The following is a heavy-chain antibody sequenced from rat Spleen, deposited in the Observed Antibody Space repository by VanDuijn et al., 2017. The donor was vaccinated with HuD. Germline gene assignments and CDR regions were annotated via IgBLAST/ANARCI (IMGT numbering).Heavy chain of an antibody. V-gene: IGHV5-25*01. CDR1: GFTFSDYY. Sequence: EVQLAESGGGLVQPGRSLKLSCAVSGFTFSDYYMAWVRQAPTKGLEWVASISSDGFNTYYPDSVKGRFTISRVNSENTVYLQMNSLRSEDTATYYCARQRTLYYFDYWGQGVMVPVSS. CDR2: ISSDGFNT. CDR3: ARQRTLYYFDY. D-gene: IGHD3-1*01. J-gene: IGHJ2*01.